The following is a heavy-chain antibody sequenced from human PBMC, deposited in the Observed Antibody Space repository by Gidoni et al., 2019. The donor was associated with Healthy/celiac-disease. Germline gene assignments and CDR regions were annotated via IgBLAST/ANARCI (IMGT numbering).Heavy chain of an antibody. D-gene: IGHD6-13*01. Sequence: EVQLLESGGRLVQPGGSLSPSCAASGFPFSSDAMSWVRQAPGKGLEWVSAISGSGGSTYYADSVKGRFTISRDNSKNTLYLQMNSLRAEDTAVYYCAKDQGYSSSWYHALDIWGQGTMVTVSS. CDR3: AKDQGYSSSWYHALDI. CDR2: ISGSGGST. V-gene: IGHV3-23*01. J-gene: IGHJ3*02. CDR1: GFPFSSDA.